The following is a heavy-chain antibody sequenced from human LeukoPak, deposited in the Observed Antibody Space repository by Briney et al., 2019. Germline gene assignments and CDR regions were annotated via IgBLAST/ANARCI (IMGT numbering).Heavy chain of an antibody. Sequence: SETLSLTCTVSGGSISSYYWSWIRQPAGKGLEWIGRIYTSGSTNYNPSLKSRVTMSVDTSKNQFSLKLSSVTAADTAVYYCARGSRRTSTDSFDYWGQGTLVTVSS. CDR1: GGSISSYY. CDR3: ARGSRRTSTDSFDY. V-gene: IGHV4-4*07. CDR2: IYTSGST. D-gene: IGHD4-17*01. J-gene: IGHJ4*02.